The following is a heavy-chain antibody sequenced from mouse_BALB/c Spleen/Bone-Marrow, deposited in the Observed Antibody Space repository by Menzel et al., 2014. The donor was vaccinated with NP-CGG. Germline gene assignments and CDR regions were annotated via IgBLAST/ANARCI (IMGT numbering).Heavy chain of an antibody. CDR2: INNNGGST. J-gene: IGHJ1*01. D-gene: IGHD1-1*01. CDR1: GFTLSSYG. CDR3: ARVYGWYFDV. V-gene: IGHV5-6-3*01. Sequence: DVKLVESGGGLVQPGGSLKLSCVASGFTLSSYGMSWVRQTPDKRLELVATINNNGGSTYYPDSVKGQFTISRDDAKNTLYLQMSSLKSEDTAMYYCARVYGWYFDVWGAGTTVTVSS.